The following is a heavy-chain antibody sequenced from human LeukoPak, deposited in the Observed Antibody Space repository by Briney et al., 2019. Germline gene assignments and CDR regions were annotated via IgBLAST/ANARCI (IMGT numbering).Heavy chain of an antibody. CDR1: GYTLTDSY. CDR2: INPNSGDP. CDR3: ATAWGHDYGDYVYLDP. J-gene: IGHJ5*02. Sequence: ASVKVSCKTSGYTLTDSYIHWVRQAPGQGLEWMGRINPNSGDPNYPQKFQGRVTMTRDTSISTAYMEMSSLTSDDTAVYYCATAWGHDYGDYVYLDPWGQGTLVTVSS. D-gene: IGHD4-17*01. V-gene: IGHV1-2*06.